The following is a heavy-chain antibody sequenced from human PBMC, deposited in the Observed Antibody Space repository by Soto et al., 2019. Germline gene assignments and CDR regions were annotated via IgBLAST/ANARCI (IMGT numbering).Heavy chain of an antibody. CDR3: ARGPTRRSYCSSTSCYGPRYGMDV. CDR1: GFTFSSYE. CDR2: ISSSGSTI. Sequence: EVQLVESGGGLVQPGGSLRLSCAASGFTFSSYEMNWVRQAPGKGLERVSYISSSGSTIYYADSVKGRFTISRDNAKNSLYLQMNRLRAEDTAVYYCARGPTRRSYCSSTSCYGPRYGMDVWGQGTTVTVSS. J-gene: IGHJ6*02. V-gene: IGHV3-48*03. D-gene: IGHD2-2*01.